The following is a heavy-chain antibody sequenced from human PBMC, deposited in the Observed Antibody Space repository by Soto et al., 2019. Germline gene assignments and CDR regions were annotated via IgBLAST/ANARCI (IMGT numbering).Heavy chain of an antibody. D-gene: IGHD3-10*01. V-gene: IGHV4-59*01. CDR2: IYYSGST. J-gene: IGHJ4*02. CDR3: ARARYYYGSGSYSRQYYFDY. Sequence: SETLSLTCTVSGGSISSYYWSWIRQPPGKGLEWIGYIYYSGSTNYNPSLKSRVTISVDTSKNQFSLKLSSVTAADTAVYYCARARYYYGSGSYSRQYYFDYWGKGTLVTVSS. CDR1: GGSISSYY.